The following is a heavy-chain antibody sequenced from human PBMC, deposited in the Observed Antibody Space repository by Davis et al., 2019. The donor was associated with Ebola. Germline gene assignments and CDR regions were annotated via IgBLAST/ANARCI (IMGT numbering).Heavy chain of an antibody. CDR2: ISSSSSTI. Sequence: GESLKISCAASGFTFSSYSMNWVRQAPGKGLEWVSYISSSSSTIYYADSVKGRFTISRDNAKNSLYLQMNSLRDEDTAVYYCARIPINRGGYYYGMDVWGQGTTVTVSS. CDR1: GFTFSSYS. J-gene: IGHJ6*02. V-gene: IGHV3-48*02. CDR3: ARIPINRGGYYYGMDV. D-gene: IGHD1-14*01.